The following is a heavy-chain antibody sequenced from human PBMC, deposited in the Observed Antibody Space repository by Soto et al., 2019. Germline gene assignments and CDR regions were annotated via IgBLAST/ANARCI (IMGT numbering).Heavy chain of an antibody. V-gene: IGHV6-1*01. J-gene: IGHJ5*02. CDR2: TYYRSKWYN. CDR1: GDSVYSNSAA. Sequence: PSQTLSLTCAISGDSVYSNSAAWNWIRQSPSRGLEWLGGTYYRSKWYNDYAVSVKSRITINPDTSKNQFSLQLNSVTPEDTAVYYCARDIPSIAMAGCPGFDPWGQGTLVTVSS. CDR3: ARDIPSIAMAGCPGFDP. D-gene: IGHD6-19*01.